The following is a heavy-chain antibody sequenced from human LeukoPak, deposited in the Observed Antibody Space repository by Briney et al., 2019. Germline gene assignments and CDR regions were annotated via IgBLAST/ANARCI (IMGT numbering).Heavy chain of an antibody. Sequence: GGPLSLFCSPSAFTLSSHAMQWARQAPGEGRECVRSIRCNGCSTYYADSVQGRFTISRDNSRNSLYLQMSSLRAENTAVYYCVKVIGSSAYQLRGTLDFWGQGTLVTVSS. J-gene: IGHJ4*02. CDR1: AFTLSSHA. V-gene: IGHV3-64D*08. CDR2: IRCNGCST. D-gene: IGHD2-2*01. CDR3: VKVIGSSAYQLRGTLDF.